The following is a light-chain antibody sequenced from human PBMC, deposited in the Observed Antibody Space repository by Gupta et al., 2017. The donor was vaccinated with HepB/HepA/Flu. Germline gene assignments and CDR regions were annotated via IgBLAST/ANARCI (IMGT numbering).Light chain of an antibody. CDR1: SSNIGSNT. V-gene: IGLV1-44*01. J-gene: IGLJ3*02. CDR2: SNN. CDR3: AAWDDSLNAGV. Sequence: QSVLTKPPSASGTPGQRVTISCSGSSSNIGSNTVNWYQQLPGTAPHLLIYSNNQRPSGVPDRFSGSKSGTSASLAISGLQSEDEADYYCAAWDDSLNAGVFGGGTKLTVL.